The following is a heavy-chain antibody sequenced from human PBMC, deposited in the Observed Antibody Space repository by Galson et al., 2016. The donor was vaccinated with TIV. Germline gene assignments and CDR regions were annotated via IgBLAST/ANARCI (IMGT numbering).Heavy chain of an antibody. J-gene: IGHJ4*02. D-gene: IGHD3-16*01. CDR3: ARSDKYYVERAGFDY. CDR1: GVIFSSNA. CDR2: ISPLFGTT. V-gene: IGHV1-69*05. Sequence: SVKVSCKASGVIFSSNAFNWVRQAPGHGLEWVGGISPLFGTTNYAQRFRGRVTFTTDASKTTAYMELTSLTSEDTAVYYCARSDKYYVERAGFDYWGQGTLVTVSS.